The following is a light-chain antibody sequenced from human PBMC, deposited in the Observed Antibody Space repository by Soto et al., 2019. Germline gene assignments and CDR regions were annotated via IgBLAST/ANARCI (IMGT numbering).Light chain of an antibody. CDR1: QNVYSN. CDR2: GAS. Sequence: EIVMTQSPATLSVSLGEGATLSCRASQNVYSNLAWYQQKPGQAPRLLIYGASTRATSIPARFSGSGSGTEFTLTISSLQSEDFAVYYCQQHGNWPLTFGGGTKVEIK. V-gene: IGKV3-15*01. J-gene: IGKJ4*01. CDR3: QQHGNWPLT.